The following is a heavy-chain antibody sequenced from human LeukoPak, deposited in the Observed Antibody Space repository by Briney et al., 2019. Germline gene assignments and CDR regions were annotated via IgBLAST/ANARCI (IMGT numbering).Heavy chain of an antibody. V-gene: IGHV1-2*02. CDR1: GYSFTGHY. CDR2: INPNSGGT. J-gene: IGHJ4*02. Sequence: ASVKVSCKASGYSFTGHYIHWVRQAPGQGLEWMGWINPNSGGTKYAQKFQGRVTMTRDTSISTAYMELSRLRSDDTAVYSCSTDYVFYSGLYYFDYWGQGTLVTVSS. CDR3: STDYVFYSGLYYFDY. D-gene: IGHD2/OR15-2a*01.